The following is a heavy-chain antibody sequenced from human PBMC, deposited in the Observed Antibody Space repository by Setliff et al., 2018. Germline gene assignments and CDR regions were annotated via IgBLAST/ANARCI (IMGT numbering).Heavy chain of an antibody. J-gene: IGHJ6*02. CDR2: IYYTGSP. D-gene: IGHD5-18*01. Sequence: SETLSLTCTVSGGSISSMSYYWSWIRQPPGKGLEWIGNIYYTGSPSYSPSLRSRGTISVDTSKNQFALNLRSVTAADSAVYYCARDRTAYSYGLDVWGQGTTVTV. V-gene: IGHV4-61*01. CDR1: GGSISSMSYY. CDR3: ARDRTAYSYGLDV.